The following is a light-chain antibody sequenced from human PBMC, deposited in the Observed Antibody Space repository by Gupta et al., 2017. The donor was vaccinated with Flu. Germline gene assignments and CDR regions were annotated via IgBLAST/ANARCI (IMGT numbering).Light chain of an antibody. CDR3: QVWDSSSDHRV. Sequence: SYVLTQPPSVSVAPRKTARITCGGNNIGSKSVHWYQQKPGQATVLVVYDDLDRPSGIPERFSGSNSGTTATLTDTLTISRVEAGDEADYYGQVWDSSSDHRVFGGGTKLTVL. CDR2: DDL. CDR1: NIGSKS. J-gene: IGLJ3*02. V-gene: IGLV3-21*03.